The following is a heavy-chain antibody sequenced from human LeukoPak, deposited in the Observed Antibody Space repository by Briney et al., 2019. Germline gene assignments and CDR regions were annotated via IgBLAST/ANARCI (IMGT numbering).Heavy chain of an antibody. D-gene: IGHD2-2*01. V-gene: IGHV1-69*02. CDR1: GGTFSSYT. Sequence: SVKVSCKASGGTFSSYTISWVRQAPGQGLEWMGRIIPILGIANYAQKFQGRVTITADKSTSTAYMELSSLRSEDTAVYYCAREDIVVVPAERPRRYYFDYWGQGTLVTVSS. J-gene: IGHJ4*02. CDR3: AREDIVVVPAERPRRYYFDY. CDR2: IIPILGIA.